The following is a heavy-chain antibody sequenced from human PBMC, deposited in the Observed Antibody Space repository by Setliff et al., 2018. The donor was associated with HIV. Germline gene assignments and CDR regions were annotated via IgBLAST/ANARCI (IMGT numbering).Heavy chain of an antibody. CDR1: GFTFTGYY. Sequence: GASVKVSCKPSGFTFTGYYLHWARQAPGQGLEWMGWINPNNGDTNYEQRFQGRVTMTRDTSITTVYMVLNRLTPGDTAVYYCASPYENNSGPDYWGQGTPVTVSS. J-gene: IGHJ4*02. CDR3: ASPYENNSGPDY. D-gene: IGHD7-27*01. V-gene: IGHV1-2*02. CDR2: INPNNGDT.